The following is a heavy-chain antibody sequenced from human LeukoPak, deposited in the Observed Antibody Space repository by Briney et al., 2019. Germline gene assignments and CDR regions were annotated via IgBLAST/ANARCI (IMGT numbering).Heavy chain of an antibody. J-gene: IGHJ4*02. D-gene: IGHD6-6*01. Sequence: GGSLRLSCAASGFTFSSYWMHWVRQAPGKGLVWVSRIDSDGRSTSYADSVKGRFTVSRDNAKNMLYLQMNSLRAEDMAVYYCARDRPRYAFDYWGQGTLVTVSS. CDR3: ARDRPRYAFDY. V-gene: IGHV3-74*01. CDR1: GFTFSSYW. CDR2: IDSDGRST.